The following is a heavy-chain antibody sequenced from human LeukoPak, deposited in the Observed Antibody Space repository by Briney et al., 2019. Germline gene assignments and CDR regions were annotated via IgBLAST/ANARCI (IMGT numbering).Heavy chain of an antibody. D-gene: IGHD7-27*01. J-gene: IGHJ4*02. Sequence: PGRSLRLSCAASGFTFDDYAMHWVRQAPGKGLEWVSGISWNSGSIGYADSVKGRFTISRDNAKNSLYLQMNSLRAEDTAMYYCARDALGILDYWGQGALVSVSS. CDR2: ISWNSGSI. CDR3: ARDALGILDY. CDR1: GFTFDDYA. V-gene: IGHV3-9*01.